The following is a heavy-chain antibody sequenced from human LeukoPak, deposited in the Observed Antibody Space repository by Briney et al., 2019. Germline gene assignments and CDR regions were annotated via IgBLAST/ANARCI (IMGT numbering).Heavy chain of an antibody. Sequence: SGGSLRLSCAGSGFTFSSYSMNWVRQAPGRGLEWVSSISSSSSYIYYADSVKGRFTISRDNAKNSLYLQMNSLRAEDTAVYYCARGGYDSKRYSSGWIIDYWGQGTLVTVSS. D-gene: IGHD6-19*01. V-gene: IGHV3-21*01. CDR1: GFTFSSYS. J-gene: IGHJ4*02. CDR3: ARGGYDSKRYSSGWIIDY. CDR2: ISSSSSYI.